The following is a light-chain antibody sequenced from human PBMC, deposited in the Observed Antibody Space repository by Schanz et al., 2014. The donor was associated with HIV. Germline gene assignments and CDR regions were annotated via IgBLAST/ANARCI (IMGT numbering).Light chain of an antibody. V-gene: IGLV1-44*01. CDR2: NNN. CDR1: SSNIGSNT. CDR3: STWDDSLSGRL. J-gene: IGLJ2*01. Sequence: QSVLTQPPSASGTPGQRVAISCSGSSSNIGSNTINWYQQLPGTAPKLLIYNNNQRPSGVPDRFSGSKSGTSASLAISGLRSEDEASYYCSTWDDSLSGRLFGGGTKLTVL.